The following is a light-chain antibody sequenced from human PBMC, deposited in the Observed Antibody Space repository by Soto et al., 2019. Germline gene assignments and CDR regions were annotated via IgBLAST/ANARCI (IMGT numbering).Light chain of an antibody. CDR1: QSVSSSY. CDR3: QHYNSYSEA. CDR2: GAS. V-gene: IGKV3-20*01. J-gene: IGKJ1*01. Sequence: EILFARSPSTLSFSPGERATLSFRASQSVSSSYLAWYQQKPGQAPRLLIYGASSRATGIPDRFSGSGSGTDFTLTISRLETEDFALYYCQHYNSYSEAFGQGTKVDIK.